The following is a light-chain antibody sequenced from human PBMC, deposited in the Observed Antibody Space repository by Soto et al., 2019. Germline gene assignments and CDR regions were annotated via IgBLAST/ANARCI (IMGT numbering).Light chain of an antibody. CDR2: RAS. CDR3: HQYCCSLT. J-gene: IGKJ4*01. CDR1: QSVNNNY. Sequence: IVLTQSPGTLSLSPGERATLSCRASQSVNNNYLAWYQQKRGQAPRLLVYRASTRTTGIPDRFSGSASGTDFTLFFSGLEREDVALYYCHQYCCSLTFGGGTKVV. V-gene: IGKV3-20*01.